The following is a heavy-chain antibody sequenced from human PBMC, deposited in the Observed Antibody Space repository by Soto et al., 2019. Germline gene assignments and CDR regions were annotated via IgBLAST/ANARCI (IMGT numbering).Heavy chain of an antibody. CDR1: GGTFRNYA. CDR3: ARDEGDDSSGYYDVTH. Sequence: QVQLVQSGAEVKKPGSSVRVSCKASGGTFRNYAINWVRQAPGQGLEWMGGIIPISGTTSYAQNFQGRVSITADASTSTAYMELSRLTSEDTAVYFCARDEGDDSSGYYDVTHRGQGTLVTVSS. J-gene: IGHJ4*02. CDR2: IIPISGTT. D-gene: IGHD3-22*01. V-gene: IGHV1-69*01.